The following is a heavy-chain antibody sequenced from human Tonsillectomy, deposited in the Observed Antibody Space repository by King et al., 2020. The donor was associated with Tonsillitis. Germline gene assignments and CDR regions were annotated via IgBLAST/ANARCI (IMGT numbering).Heavy chain of an antibody. Sequence: QLVQSGAEVKKPEESLKISCEGSGYSFTTYWIGWVRQKPGKGLEWMGIIYVGDSDTRYSPSFQGQVTISADKSIITAYLQWSSLKASDTAMYYCARRAYCGGDCYSGDAFDIWGQGTMVTVSS. CDR2: IYVGDSDT. CDR3: ARRAYCGGDCYSGDAFDI. D-gene: IGHD2-21*01. CDR1: GYSFTTYW. J-gene: IGHJ3*02. V-gene: IGHV5-51*03.